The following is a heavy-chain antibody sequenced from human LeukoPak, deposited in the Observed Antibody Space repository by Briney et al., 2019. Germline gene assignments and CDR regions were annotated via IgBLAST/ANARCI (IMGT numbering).Heavy chain of an antibody. Sequence: PGGSLRLSCAASGFTVSSNYMSWVRQAPGKGLEWVSVIYGGGSTYYADSVKGRFTISRDNSKNTLYLQMNSLRAEDTAVYYCARGNYAPRYNWFDPWGQGTLVTVSS. V-gene: IGHV3-53*01. D-gene: IGHD1-7*01. CDR3: ARGNYAPRYNWFDP. CDR1: GFTVSSNY. CDR2: IYGGGST. J-gene: IGHJ5*02.